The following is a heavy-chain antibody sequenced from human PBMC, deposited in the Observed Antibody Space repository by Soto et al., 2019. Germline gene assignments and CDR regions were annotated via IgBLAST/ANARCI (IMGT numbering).Heavy chain of an antibody. J-gene: IGHJ5*02. Sequence: QLQLQESGPGLVKPSETLSLTCTVSGGSISSSSYYWGWIRQPPGKGLEWIGSIYYSGSTYYNPSLKSRVTISVDTSKNQFSLKLSSVTAADTAVYYCARRGGLGHNWFDPWGQGTLVTVSS. CDR2: IYYSGST. D-gene: IGHD6-25*01. CDR1: GGSISSSSYY. V-gene: IGHV4-39*01. CDR3: ARRGGLGHNWFDP.